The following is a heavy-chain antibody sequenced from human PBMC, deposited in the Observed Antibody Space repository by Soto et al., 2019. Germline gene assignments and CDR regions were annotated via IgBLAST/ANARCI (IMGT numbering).Heavy chain of an antibody. CDR2: IYPGDSGT. J-gene: IGHJ6*02. CDR3: ARQMGAHDYYYYYGMDV. CDR1: GYSFTSYW. D-gene: IGHD3-16*01. V-gene: IGHV5-51*01. Sequence: PGESLKISCKGSGYSFTSYWIGWVRQMPGKGLEWMGIIYPGDSGTRYSPSFQGQVTISADKSISTAYLQWSSLKASDTAMYYCARQMGAHDYYYYYGMDVWGQGTTVTV.